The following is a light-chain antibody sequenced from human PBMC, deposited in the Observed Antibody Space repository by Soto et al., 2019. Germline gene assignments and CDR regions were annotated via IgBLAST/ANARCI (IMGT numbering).Light chain of an antibody. CDR2: EVT. Sequence: QSVLTQPASVSGSPGQSITISCTGTSSDVGGYKYVSWYQQHPGKVPKLIIYEVTNRPSGVSDRFSGSKSGNTASLTISGLQAEDEADYYCSSYTSISLVVFGGGTKLTVL. CDR1: SSDVGGYKY. CDR3: SSYTSISLVV. V-gene: IGLV2-14*01. J-gene: IGLJ2*01.